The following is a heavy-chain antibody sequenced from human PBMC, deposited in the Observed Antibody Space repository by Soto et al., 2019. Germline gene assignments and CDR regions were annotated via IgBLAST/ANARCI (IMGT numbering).Heavy chain of an antibody. V-gene: IGHV1-3*01. Sequence: ASVKVSCKASGYTFTSYGIHWVRQAPGQRLEWMGWINAANGDTKYSPKFQGRVTITRDTSASTAYMELSSLRSEDTAVYYCVRRHVSATGIDWFDPCGQGTLVTVYS. CDR3: VRRHVSATGIDWFDP. CDR1: GYTFTSYG. J-gene: IGHJ5*02. D-gene: IGHD6-13*01. CDR2: INAANGDT.